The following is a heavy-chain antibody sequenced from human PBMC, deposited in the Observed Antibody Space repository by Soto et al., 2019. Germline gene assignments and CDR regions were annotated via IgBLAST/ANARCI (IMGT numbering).Heavy chain of an antibody. J-gene: IGHJ5*02. Sequence: GGSLRLSCAASGYTFSSYWIHWVRQAPGKGLVWVSRINPDGTDTSYVDSVRGRFTVSRDNAKSTLYLQMNSLRAEDTAVYFCAKVLRADYYDSSGYPWFDPWGQGTLVTVSS. CDR3: AKVLRADYYDSSGYPWFDP. CDR2: INPDGTDT. D-gene: IGHD3-22*01. CDR1: GYTFSSYW. V-gene: IGHV3-74*01.